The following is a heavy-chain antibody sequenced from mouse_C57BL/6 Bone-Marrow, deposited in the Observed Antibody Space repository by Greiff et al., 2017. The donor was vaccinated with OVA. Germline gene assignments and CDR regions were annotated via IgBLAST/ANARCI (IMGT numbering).Heavy chain of an antibody. V-gene: IGHV3-8*01. CDR3: ASSHGSSPYYYAMDY. Sequence: EVKLEESGPGLAKPSQTLSLTCSVTGYSITSDYWNWIRKFPGNKLEYMGYISYSGSTYYNPSLKSRISITRDTSKNQYYLQLNSVTTEDTATYYCASSHGSSPYYYAMDYWGQGTSVTVSS. CDR2: ISYSGST. D-gene: IGHD1-1*01. CDR1: GYSITSDY. J-gene: IGHJ4*01.